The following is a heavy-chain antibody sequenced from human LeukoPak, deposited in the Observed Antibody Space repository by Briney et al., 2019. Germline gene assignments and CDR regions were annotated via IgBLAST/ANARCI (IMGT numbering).Heavy chain of an antibody. J-gene: IGHJ1*01. CDR1: GGSISSYY. D-gene: IGHD4-17*01. CDR2: IYYSGST. Sequence: SETLSLTCTVSGGSISSYYWSWIRQPPGKGLEWIGYIYYSGSTNYNPSLKSRVTISVDTSKNQFSLKLSSVTAADTAVYYCARVGRYGAYSRKYFQHWGQGTLVTVSS. V-gene: IGHV4-59*12. CDR3: ARVGRYGAYSRKYFQH.